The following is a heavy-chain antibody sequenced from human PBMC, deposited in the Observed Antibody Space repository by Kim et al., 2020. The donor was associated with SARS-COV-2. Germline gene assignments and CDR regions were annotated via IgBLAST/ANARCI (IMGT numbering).Heavy chain of an antibody. J-gene: IGHJ4*02. CDR3: ARLGGDIVVVPAAAYFDY. CDR1: GYSFTSYW. Sequence: GESLKISCKGSGYSFTSYWIGWVRQMPGKGLEWMGIIYPGDSDTRYSPSFQGQVTISADKSISPAYLQWSSLKASDTAMYYCARLGGDIVVVPAAAYFDYWGQGTLVTVSS. CDR2: IYPGDSDT. D-gene: IGHD2-2*01. V-gene: IGHV5-51*01.